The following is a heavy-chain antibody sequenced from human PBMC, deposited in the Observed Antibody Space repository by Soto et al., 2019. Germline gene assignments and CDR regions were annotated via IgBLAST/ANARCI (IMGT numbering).Heavy chain of an antibody. Sequence: QITLKESGPTLVKPTQTLTLTCTFSGFSLSTSGVDVGWIRPPPGKALEWLALIYWDDDKRYSPSLKSRLTITKDTSKNQVVLTMTNMDPLDTATYYCAHRRPYSNSPEYFFDYWGQGTLVTVSS. J-gene: IGHJ4*02. D-gene: IGHD6-6*01. CDR1: GFSLSTSGVD. CDR3: AHRRPYSNSPEYFFDY. CDR2: IYWDDDK. V-gene: IGHV2-5*02.